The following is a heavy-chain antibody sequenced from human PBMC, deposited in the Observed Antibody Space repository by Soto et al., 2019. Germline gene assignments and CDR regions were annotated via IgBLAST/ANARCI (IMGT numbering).Heavy chain of an antibody. CDR2: IKQYGSEK. J-gene: IGHJ6*03. Sequence: GVSLRLSCAASGFTFSSHGMSWVSQAQGKGLEWVANIKQYGSEKYYVDSVKGRFTISRDNAKNSLYLQMNSLRAEDTAVYYCARDTPYCSGGSCYSWNYYYYYMDVWGKGTTVTVSS. V-gene: IGHV3-7*01. CDR1: GFTFSSHG. D-gene: IGHD2-15*01. CDR3: ARDTPYCSGGSCYSWNYYYYYMDV.